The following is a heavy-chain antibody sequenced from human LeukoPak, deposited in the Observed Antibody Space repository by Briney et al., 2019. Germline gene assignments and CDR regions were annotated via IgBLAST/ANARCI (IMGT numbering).Heavy chain of an antibody. CDR1: GGSTSSSSYY. CDR3: ARESRSWIQLWWGY. D-gene: IGHD5-18*01. CDR2: IYYSGST. V-gene: IGHV4-39*07. J-gene: IGHJ4*02. Sequence: QPSETLSLTCTASGGSTSSSSYYWGWIRQHPGKGLEWIGSIYYSGSTYYNPSLKSRVTISVATSKNQSSLRLSSVTAADTAVYYCARESRSWIQLWWGYWGQGTLVTVSS.